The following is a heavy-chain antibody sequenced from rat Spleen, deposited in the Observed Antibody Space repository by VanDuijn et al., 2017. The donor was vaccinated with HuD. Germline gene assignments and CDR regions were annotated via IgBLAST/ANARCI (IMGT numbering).Heavy chain of an antibody. CDR2: ISYDGSST. CDR1: GFTFSDFF. Sequence: EVQLVESGGGLVQPGRSLKLSCAASGFTFSDFFMAWVRQAPTKGLEWVATISYDGSSTYYRDSVKGRFTISRDNEKRTLYLQMDSLRSEDTATYYCARLYYYSSFDYWGLGVMVTVSS. CDR3: ARLYYYSSFDY. V-gene: IGHV5-29*01. D-gene: IGHD1-2*01. J-gene: IGHJ2*01.